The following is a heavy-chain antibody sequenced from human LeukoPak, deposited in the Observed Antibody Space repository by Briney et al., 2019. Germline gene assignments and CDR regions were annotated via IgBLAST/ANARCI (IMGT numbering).Heavy chain of an antibody. J-gene: IGHJ4*02. V-gene: IGHV3-30*04. CDR1: GFTFSNYP. Sequence: PGGSLRLSCAAPGFTFSNYPMHWVRQAPGKGLEWVAVVSDDGNNIYYADSVKGRFTISRDNSKNTLYLQTNSLRAEDTALYYCVRDRDSTGYYDYWGQGTLVTVSS. D-gene: IGHD3-22*01. CDR3: VRDRDSTGYYDY. CDR2: VSDDGNNI.